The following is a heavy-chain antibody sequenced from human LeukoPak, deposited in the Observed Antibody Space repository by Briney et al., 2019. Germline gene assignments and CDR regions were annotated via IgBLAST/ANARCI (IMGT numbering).Heavy chain of an antibody. D-gene: IGHD6-13*01. Sequence: GRSLRLSCAASGFTFNNYGMHWVRQAPGKGLEWVSGISGSGGRTYYADSVKGRFTIFRDNSKNTLYLQMNSLRAEDTAVYYCARETIAADTTDWFDPWGQGTLVTVSS. CDR2: ISGSGGRT. J-gene: IGHJ5*02. V-gene: IGHV3-23*01. CDR3: ARETIAADTTDWFDP. CDR1: GFTFNNYG.